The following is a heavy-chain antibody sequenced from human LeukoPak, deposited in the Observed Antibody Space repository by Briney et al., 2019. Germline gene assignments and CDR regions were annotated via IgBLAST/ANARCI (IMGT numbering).Heavy chain of an antibody. Sequence: SETLSLTCTVSGGSISNYYWSWIRQPPGKGLEWIGYIYSSGSTYYNPSLESRVTISVDTSKNQFSLKLSSVTAADTAVYYCARVPSYGWFDPWGQGTLVTVSS. CDR2: IYSSGST. CDR3: ARVPSYGWFDP. J-gene: IGHJ5*02. CDR1: GGSISNYY. D-gene: IGHD4-17*01. V-gene: IGHV4-59*12.